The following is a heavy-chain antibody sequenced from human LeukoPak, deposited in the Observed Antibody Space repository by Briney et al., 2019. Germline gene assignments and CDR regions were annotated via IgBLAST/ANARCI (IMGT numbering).Heavy chain of an antibody. CDR1: GYTFTNHY. D-gene: IGHD6-13*01. V-gene: IGHV1-46*01. J-gene: IGHJ4*02. Sequence: ASVKVSCKASGYTFTNHYIRWVRRAPGQGLDWVGIINPSGGIPTYAQKFQGRVTMTTDMSTSTVYMELSSLRSDDTAIFYCAREGGASSHYDYWGQGTLVTVSS. CDR3: AREGGASSHYDY. CDR2: INPSGGIP.